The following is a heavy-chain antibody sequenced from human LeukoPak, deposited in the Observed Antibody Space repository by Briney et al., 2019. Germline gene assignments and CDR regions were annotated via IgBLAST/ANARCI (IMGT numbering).Heavy chain of an antibody. CDR1: GFTVSSNY. CDR3: ARGFVLLFDDIVVVPAAQHPPSDAFDI. J-gene: IGHJ3*02. CDR2: IYSGGST. D-gene: IGHD2-2*01. V-gene: IGHV3-66*01. Sequence: PGGSLRLSCAASGFTVSSNYMSWVRQAPGKGLEWVSVIYSGGSTYYADSVKGRFTISRDNSKNMLYLQMNSLRAGDTAVYYCARGFVLLFDDIVVVPAAQHPPSDAFDIWGQGTMVTVSS.